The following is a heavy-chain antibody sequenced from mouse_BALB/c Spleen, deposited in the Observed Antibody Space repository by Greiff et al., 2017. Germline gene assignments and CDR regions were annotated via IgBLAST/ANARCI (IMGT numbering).Heavy chain of an antibody. J-gene: IGHJ4*01. D-gene: IGHD2-1*01. CDR1: GFTFSSYT. Sequence: EVMLVESGGGLVQPGGSLKLSCAASGFTFSSYTMSWVRQTPEKRLEWVAYISNGGGSTYYPDTVKGRFTISRDNAKNTLYLQMSSLKSEDTAMYYCARHDGNSRFYYAMDYWGQGTSVTVPS. CDR3: ARHDGNSRFYYAMDY. V-gene: IGHV5-12-2*01. CDR2: ISNGGGST.